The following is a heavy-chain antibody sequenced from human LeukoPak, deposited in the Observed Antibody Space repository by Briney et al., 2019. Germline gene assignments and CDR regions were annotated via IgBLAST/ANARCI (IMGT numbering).Heavy chain of an antibody. D-gene: IGHD3-16*02. Sequence: GGSLRLSCAASGFTFSSYGMHWVRQAPGKGLEWVAFIRYDGSNKYYADSVQGRFTISRDNAKNSLYLQMNSLRAEDTAVYYYAREANDDYVWGSYRYGFDYWGQGTLVTVSS. J-gene: IGHJ4*02. CDR2: IRYDGSNK. V-gene: IGHV3-30*02. CDR3: AREANDDYVWGSYRYGFDY. CDR1: GFTFSSYG.